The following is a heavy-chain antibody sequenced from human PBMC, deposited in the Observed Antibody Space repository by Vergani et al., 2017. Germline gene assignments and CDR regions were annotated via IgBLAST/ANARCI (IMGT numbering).Heavy chain of an antibody. D-gene: IGHD3-9*01. V-gene: IGHV1-46*03. CDR2: INPSGGHT. J-gene: IGHJ4*02. Sequence: QVQVVQSGAAVKKSGASVKVSCKPSGYTFSNYYMHWVRQAPGQGLEWMGIINPSGGHTNYAQKFQGRVTMTRATSTSTVYMEPCSLSSEDTAIYYCARGDYGILTGYRYWGQGAMVTVSA. CDR3: ARGDYGILTGYRY. CDR1: GYTFSNYY.